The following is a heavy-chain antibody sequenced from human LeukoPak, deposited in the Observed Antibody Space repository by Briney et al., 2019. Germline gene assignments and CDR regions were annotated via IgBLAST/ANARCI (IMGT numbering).Heavy chain of an antibody. J-gene: IGHJ6*02. CDR3: AREGFLELTRYYYYGMDV. CDR2: INPSGGST. Sequence: ASVKVSCKASGYTFTSYYMHWVRQAPGQGLEWMGIINPSGGSTSYAQKFQGRVTMTRDTSTSTVYMELSSLRSEDTAVYCCAREGFLELTRYYYYGMDVWGQGTTVTVSS. D-gene: IGHD1-7*01. CDR1: GYTFTSYY. V-gene: IGHV1-46*01.